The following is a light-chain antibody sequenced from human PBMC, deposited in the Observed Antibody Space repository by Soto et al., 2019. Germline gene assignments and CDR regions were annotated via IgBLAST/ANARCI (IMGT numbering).Light chain of an antibody. CDR2: SNN. V-gene: IGLV2-14*01. J-gene: IGLJ3*02. Sequence: QSALTQPASVSGSPGQSITISCTGTSSDVGAYNYVSWYQQHPGKAPKLLIYSNNQGPSGVPDRFSGSKSGTSASLAISGLQSEDEADYYCASWDDSVNGLVIGGGTQLTVL. CDR1: SSDVGAYNY. CDR3: ASWDDSVNGLV.